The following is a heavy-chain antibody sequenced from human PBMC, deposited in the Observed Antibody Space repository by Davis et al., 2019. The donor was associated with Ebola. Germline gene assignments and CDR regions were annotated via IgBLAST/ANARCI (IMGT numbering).Heavy chain of an antibody. Sequence: GGSLRLSCAASGFTFGDYAMSWLRQAPGKGLEWVGFIRSKAYGGTTEYAASVKGRFTISRDDSKSIAYLQMNSLKTEDTAVYYCTRRRHYDFWSGSDYWGQGTLVTVSS. CDR3: TRRRHYDFWSGSDY. V-gene: IGHV3-49*03. CDR1: GFTFGDYA. D-gene: IGHD3-3*01. J-gene: IGHJ4*02. CDR2: IRSKAYGGTT.